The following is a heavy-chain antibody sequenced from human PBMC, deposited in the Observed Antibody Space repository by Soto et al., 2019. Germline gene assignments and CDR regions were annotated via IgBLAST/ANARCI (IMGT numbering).Heavy chain of an antibody. CDR3: ARRKERSGPNYFDY. Sequence: ASVKVSCKASGYTFITYDINWVRQATGQGLEWMGWMNPSNGNAGYAQRFQGRLTMTRNTSISTAYMELSSLRSDDTAVYFCARRKERSGPNYFDYWGQGTLVTVSS. V-gene: IGHV1-8*01. J-gene: IGHJ4*02. CDR2: MNPSNGNA. CDR1: GYTFITYD. D-gene: IGHD6-25*01.